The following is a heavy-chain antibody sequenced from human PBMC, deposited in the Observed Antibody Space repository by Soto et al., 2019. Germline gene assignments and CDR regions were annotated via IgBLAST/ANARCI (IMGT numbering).Heavy chain of an antibody. V-gene: IGHV4-39*01. Sequence: SETLSLTCTVSGGSISSSSYYWVWIRHPPGKGLEWIGSIYYSGSTYYNPSLKSRVTISVDTSKNQFSLKLSSVTAADTAVYYCARREYSYGHFDYWGQGTLVTVSS. J-gene: IGHJ4*02. CDR3: ARREYSYGHFDY. CDR2: IYYSGST. CDR1: GGSISSSSYY. D-gene: IGHD5-18*01.